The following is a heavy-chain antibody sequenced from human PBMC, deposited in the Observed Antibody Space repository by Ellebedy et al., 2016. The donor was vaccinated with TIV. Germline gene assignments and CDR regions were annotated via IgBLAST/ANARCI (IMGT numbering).Heavy chain of an antibody. V-gene: IGHV3-13*01. CDR1: GFTFSSYA. CDR3: ARGSPGIAAAGTAGWWFDP. Sequence: GESLKISXAASGFTFSSYAMSWVRQAPGKGLEWVSAIGTAGDTYYPGSVKGRFTISRENAKNSLYLQMNSLRAGDTAVYYCARGSPGIAAAGTAGWWFDPWGQGTLVTVSS. D-gene: IGHD6-13*01. J-gene: IGHJ5*02. CDR2: IGTAGDT.